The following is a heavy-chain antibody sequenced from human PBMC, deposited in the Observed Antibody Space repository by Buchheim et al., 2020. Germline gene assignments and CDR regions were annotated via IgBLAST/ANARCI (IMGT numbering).Heavy chain of an antibody. CDR2: TYHSGST. CDR3: ARMVDTAVATTFYFDC. Sequence: QVQLQESGPGLVKPSQTLSLTCTVSGGSISSGGYYWSWIRPHPGKGLEWIGYTYHSGSTYSNPSLQSRVTISVDTSKNPFSLKLSSVTAADTAVYYCARMVDTAVATTFYFDCWGQGTL. D-gene: IGHD5-18*01. V-gene: IGHV4-31*03. J-gene: IGHJ4*02. CDR1: GGSISSGGYY.